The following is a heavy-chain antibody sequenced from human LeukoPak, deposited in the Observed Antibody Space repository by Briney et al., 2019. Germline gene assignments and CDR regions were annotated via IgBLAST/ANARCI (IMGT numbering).Heavy chain of an antibody. V-gene: IGHV1-18*01. Sequence: ASVKVSCKASGYTFSSYGISWVRQAPGQGREWMGWISAYNGDTKYAQKFQGRVTMTTDTSTSTAYMEMRSLRSDDTAVYYCARELRIAAAGTKPTGLGYWGQGTLVTVSS. CDR2: ISAYNGDT. CDR1: GYTFSSYG. D-gene: IGHD6-13*01. CDR3: ARELRIAAAGTKPTGLGY. J-gene: IGHJ4*02.